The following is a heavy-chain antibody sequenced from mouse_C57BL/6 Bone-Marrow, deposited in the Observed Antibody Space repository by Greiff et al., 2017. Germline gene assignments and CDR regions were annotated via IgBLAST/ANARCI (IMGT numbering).Heavy chain of an antibody. J-gene: IGHJ4*01. CDR1: GYTFTSYW. CDR3: ARTGSSLCYAMDY. CDR2: IYPGSGST. V-gene: IGHV1-55*01. D-gene: IGHD1-1*01. Sequence: QVQLQQPGAELVKPGASVKMSCKASGYTFTSYWITWVKQRPGQGLEWIGDIYPGSGSTNYNEKFKSKATLTVDTSSSTAYMQLSSLTSEDSAVYDCARTGSSLCYAMDYGGQGTSVTVSS.